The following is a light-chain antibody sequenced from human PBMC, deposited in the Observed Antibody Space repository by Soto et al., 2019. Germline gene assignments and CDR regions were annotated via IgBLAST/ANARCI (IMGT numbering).Light chain of an antibody. CDR1: QSIDTN. J-gene: IGKJ1*01. V-gene: IGKV3-15*01. CDR3: RQYNNWPPWT. CDR2: SAS. Sequence: ETVMTQSPATLSVSPGERATLSCSASQSIDTNLAWYQHKPGQTPRLLLYSASTRATGVASRFSGSGSGTEFTPTISSMQSEDFAVYYWRQYNNWPPWTFGQGTKVEVK.